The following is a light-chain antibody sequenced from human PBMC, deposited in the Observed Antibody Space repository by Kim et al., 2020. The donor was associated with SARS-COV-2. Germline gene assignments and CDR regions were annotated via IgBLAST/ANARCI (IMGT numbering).Light chain of an antibody. Sequence: ASVGERVTITCRASQSIDTSLAWYQQKPGKAPKLLISKASNLESGVPTRFSGSGSGTDFALIISSLQPDDFATYYCQQYNAYSPTFGLGTKVEIK. CDR3: QQYNAYSPT. CDR1: QSIDTS. CDR2: KAS. J-gene: IGKJ1*01. V-gene: IGKV1-5*03.